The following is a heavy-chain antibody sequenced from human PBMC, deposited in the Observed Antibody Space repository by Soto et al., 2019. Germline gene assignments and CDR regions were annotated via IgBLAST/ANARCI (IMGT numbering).Heavy chain of an antibody. J-gene: IGHJ6*02. Sequence: ASVKVSCKASGYTFTGYYMLWVRQAPGQGLEWMGWINPNSGGTNYAQKFQGWVTMTRDTSISTAYMELSRLRSDDTAVYYCARDKAASSRVALYYGMDVWGQGTTVTVSS. CDR2: INPNSGGT. D-gene: IGHD6-13*01. CDR3: ARDKAASSRVALYYGMDV. V-gene: IGHV1-2*04. CDR1: GYTFTGYY.